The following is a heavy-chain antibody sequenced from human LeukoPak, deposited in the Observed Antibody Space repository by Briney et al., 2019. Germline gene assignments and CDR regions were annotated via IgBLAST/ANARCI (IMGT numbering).Heavy chain of an antibody. V-gene: IGHV3-15*01. Sequence: GGSLRLSCAASGFTFSNAWMSWVRQAPGKGLEWVGRIKSKTDGGTTDYAAPVKGRLTISRDDSKNTLYLQMNSRKTEDTAVYYCTTSDHYYYYGMDVWGKGTTVTVSS. CDR2: IKSKTDGGTT. CDR1: GFTFSNAW. J-gene: IGHJ6*04. CDR3: TTSDHYYYYGMDV.